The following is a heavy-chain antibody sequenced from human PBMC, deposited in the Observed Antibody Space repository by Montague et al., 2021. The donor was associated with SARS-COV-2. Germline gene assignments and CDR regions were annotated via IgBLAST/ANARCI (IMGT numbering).Heavy chain of an antibody. Sequence: SETPSLTCIVSGRSVRGYYWSWIRQPPGKGLEWIGYIYDSGSTNYNPSLKSRVTISVDTSKNQFSLKLSSVTAADTAVYYCARENTVTTFGGPYYIDSWGQGTLVTVSA. CDR2: IYDSGST. CDR1: GRSVRGYY. CDR3: ARENTVTTFGGPYYIDS. V-gene: IGHV4-59*02. D-gene: IGHD4-17*01. J-gene: IGHJ4*02.